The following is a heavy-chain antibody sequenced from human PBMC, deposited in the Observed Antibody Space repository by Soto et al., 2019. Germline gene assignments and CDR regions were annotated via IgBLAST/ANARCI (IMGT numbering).Heavy chain of an antibody. J-gene: IGHJ6*02. Sequence: ASVKVSCKASRVAFSKFIVTWVRQAPGLGLEGVGGIIPIFGTANYAQKFQGRVTITADESTSTSYMEVNNLRSEDTAVYYCAKVRYSSPMGYYYGMDVWGQGTTVTVSS. CDR3: AKVRYSSPMGYYYGMDV. CDR2: IIPIFGTA. D-gene: IGHD6-19*01. V-gene: IGHV1-69*13. CDR1: RVAFSKFI.